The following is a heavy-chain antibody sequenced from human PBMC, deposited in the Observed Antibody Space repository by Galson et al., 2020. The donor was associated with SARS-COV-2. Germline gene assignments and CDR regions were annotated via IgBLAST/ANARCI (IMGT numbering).Heavy chain of an antibody. Sequence: QLGESLKISCAASGFTFSSYGMHWVRQAPGKGLEWVAVISYDGSNKYYADSVKGRFTISRDNSKNTLYLQMNSLRAEDTAVYYCAKAQWLVLYAGKDYWGQEPLVTVSS. D-gene: IGHD6-19*01. CDR3: AKAQWLVLYAGKDY. CDR1: GFTFSSYG. V-gene: IGHV3-30*18. CDR2: ISYDGSNK. J-gene: IGHJ4*02.